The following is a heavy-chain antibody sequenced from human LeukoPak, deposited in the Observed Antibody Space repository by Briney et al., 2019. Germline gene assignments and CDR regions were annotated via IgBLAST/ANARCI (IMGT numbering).Heavy chain of an antibody. Sequence: SETLSLTCTVSGGSISSGSYYWSWIRQPAGKGLEWIGRIYTSGSTNYNPSLKSRVTISVDTSKNQFSLKLSSVTAADTAVYYCARLYYDFWSGYSPSYYFDYWGQGTLVTVSS. V-gene: IGHV4-61*02. CDR2: IYTSGST. D-gene: IGHD3-3*01. CDR3: ARLYYDFWSGYSPSYYFDY. J-gene: IGHJ4*02. CDR1: GGSISSGSYY.